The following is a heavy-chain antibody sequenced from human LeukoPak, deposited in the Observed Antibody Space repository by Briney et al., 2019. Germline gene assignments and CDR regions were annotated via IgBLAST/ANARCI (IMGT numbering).Heavy chain of an antibody. CDR2: ITSNGGST. J-gene: IGHJ3*02. D-gene: IGHD5-24*01. CDR3: ATCTVREMATIIWAFDI. CDR1: GFTFGSYT. V-gene: IGHV3-64*01. Sequence: GGSLRLSYAASGFTFGSYTMYWVRQAPGKGLDLVSAITSNGGSTYYANSVKGRFTISRDNSKNTLYLQMGSLRAEDMAVYYCATCTVREMATIIWAFDIWGQGTMVTVSS.